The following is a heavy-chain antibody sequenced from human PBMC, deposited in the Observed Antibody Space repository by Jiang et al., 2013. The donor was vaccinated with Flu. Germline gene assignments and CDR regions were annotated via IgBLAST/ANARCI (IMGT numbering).Heavy chain of an antibody. V-gene: IGHV5-10-1*01. CDR2: DPSDSYT. CDR3: ARHGDTGYSNNWFDP. J-gene: IGHJ5*02. D-gene: IGHD5-12*01. Sequence: DPSDSYTNYSPSFQGHVTISADKSISTAYLQWSSLKASDTAMYYCARHGDTGYSNNWFDPWGQGTLVTVSS.